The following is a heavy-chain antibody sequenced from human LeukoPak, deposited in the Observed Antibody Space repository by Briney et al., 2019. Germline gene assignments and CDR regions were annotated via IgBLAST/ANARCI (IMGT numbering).Heavy chain of an antibody. CDR2: IYHSGST. CDR1: GDSISSGGYS. J-gene: IGHJ4*02. V-gene: IGHV4-30-2*01. CDR3: ASGAQPPPKN. D-gene: IGHD2-2*01. Sequence: SETLSLTCAVSGDSISSGGYSWSWIRQPPGKGLEWIGYIYHSGSTYYNPSLKSRVTISVDRSKNQFSLKLSSVTAADTAVYYCASGAQPPPKNWGQGTLVTVSS.